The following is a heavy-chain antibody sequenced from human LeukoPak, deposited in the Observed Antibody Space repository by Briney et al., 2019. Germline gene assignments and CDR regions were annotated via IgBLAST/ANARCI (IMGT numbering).Heavy chain of an antibody. Sequence: GGSLRLSCAASGFTFSSYGMHWVRQAPGKGLEWVAFIRYDGSNKYYADSVKGRFTISRDNSKNTLYLQMNSLRAEDTAVYYCAKAGGTGKASLYYMDVWGKGTTVTVSS. V-gene: IGHV3-30*02. CDR3: AKAGGTGKASLYYMDV. CDR2: IRYDGSNK. J-gene: IGHJ6*03. CDR1: GFTFSSYG. D-gene: IGHD1-1*01.